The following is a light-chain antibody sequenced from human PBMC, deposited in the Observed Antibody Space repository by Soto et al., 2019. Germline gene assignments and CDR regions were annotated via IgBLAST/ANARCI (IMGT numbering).Light chain of an antibody. CDR3: QQRSSWPLT. CDR2: DAS. CDR1: QSVRSN. J-gene: IGKJ4*01. V-gene: IGKV3-11*01. Sequence: EIVMTQSPATLSVSPGERATLSCRASQSVRSNLAWYQQKPGQAPRLLIYDASNRATGIPARFSGSGSGTDFTLTISSLEPEDFAVYYCQQRSSWPLTFGGGTK.